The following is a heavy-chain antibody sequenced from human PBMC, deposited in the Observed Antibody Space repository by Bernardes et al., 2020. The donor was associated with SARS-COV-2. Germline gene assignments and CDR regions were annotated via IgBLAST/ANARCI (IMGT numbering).Heavy chain of an antibody. J-gene: IGHJ6*02. V-gene: IGHV3-30*18. Sequence: GGSLRLSCAASGFTFSSFGMHWVRQAPGKGLEWVALISFDGSNEYYADSVKGRFTISRDNSKNTLYVQMNSLRGEDTAVYYCAKDLGIQLWYYGMDVWGLGTTVTVS. CDR3: AKDLGIQLWYYGMDV. CDR1: GFTFSSFG. D-gene: IGHD5-18*01. CDR2: ISFDGSNE.